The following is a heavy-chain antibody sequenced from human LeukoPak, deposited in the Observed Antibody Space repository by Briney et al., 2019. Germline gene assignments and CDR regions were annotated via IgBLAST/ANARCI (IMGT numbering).Heavy chain of an antibody. CDR3: ARVSLSSGWSGDY. CDR1: GYSISSGYY. Sequence: PSETLSLTCTVSGYSISSGYYWGWIRQPPGKGLEWIGSIYHSGSTYYNPSLKSRVTISVDTSKNQFSLKLSSVTAADTAVYYCARVSLSSGWSGDYWGQGTLVTVSS. D-gene: IGHD6-19*01. V-gene: IGHV4-38-2*02. J-gene: IGHJ4*02. CDR2: IYHSGST.